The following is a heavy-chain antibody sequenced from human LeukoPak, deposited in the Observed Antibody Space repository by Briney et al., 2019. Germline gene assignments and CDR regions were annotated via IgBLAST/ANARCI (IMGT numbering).Heavy chain of an antibody. J-gene: IGHJ4*02. CDR1: EFSASNYW. CDR3: AKVAPGTDGVADY. CDR2: ISGSGGST. V-gene: IGHV3-23*01. Sequence: PGGSLRLSCVVSEFSASNYWMSWVRQAPGKGLEWVSAISGSGGSTYYADSVKGRFTISRDNSKNTLYLQMNSLRAEDTAVYYCAKVAPGTDGVADYWGQGTLVIVSS. D-gene: IGHD1-1*01.